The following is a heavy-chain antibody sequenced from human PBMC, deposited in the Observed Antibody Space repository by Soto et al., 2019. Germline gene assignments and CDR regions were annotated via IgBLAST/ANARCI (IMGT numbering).Heavy chain of an antibody. CDR2: TYYRSKWYN. J-gene: IGHJ6*02. V-gene: IGHV6-1*01. Sequence: PSQTLSLTCAVSGDSVSTNSAAWNWIRQSPSRGLEWLGRTYYRSKWYNDYAVSVKSRININADTSKNQISLQLNSVTPEDTAVHYCARAGPDYYYYGLDVWGQGTTVTVSS. CDR1: GDSVSTNSAA. D-gene: IGHD3-10*01. CDR3: ARAGPDYYYYGLDV.